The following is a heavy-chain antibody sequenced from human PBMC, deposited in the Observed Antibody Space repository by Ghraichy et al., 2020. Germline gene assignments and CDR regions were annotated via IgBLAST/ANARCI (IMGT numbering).Heavy chain of an antibody. J-gene: IGHJ3*02. Sequence: GGSLRLSCAASGFTFSSNSMIRFRLAPAEGLEWVSSISNSSSYIYYADSVKGRFTISRDNAKNSLYLQMNSLRAEDTAVYYCARDPADYDILTGYSPDAFDIWGQGTMVTVSS. CDR1: GFTFSSNS. CDR3: ARDPADYDILTGYSPDAFDI. V-gene: IGHV3-21*01. CDR2: ISNSSSYI. D-gene: IGHD3-9*01.